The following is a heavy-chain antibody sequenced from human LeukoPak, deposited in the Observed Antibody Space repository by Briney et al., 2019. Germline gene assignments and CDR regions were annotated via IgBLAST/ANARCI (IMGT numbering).Heavy chain of an antibody. CDR3: AREDLRYFDY. CDR1: GFSFITYG. V-gene: IGHV3-30*19. Sequence: GGSLRLSCAASGFSFITYGIHWVRQAPGKGLEWVAVISYDGSNKYYADSVKGRFTISRDNSKNTLYLQMNSLRAEDTAVYYCAREDLRYFDYWGQGTLVTVSS. CDR2: ISYDGSNK. J-gene: IGHJ4*02. D-gene: IGHD3-16*01.